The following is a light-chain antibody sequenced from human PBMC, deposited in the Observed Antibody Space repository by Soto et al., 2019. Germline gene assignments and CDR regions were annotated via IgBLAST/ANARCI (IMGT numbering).Light chain of an antibody. CDR1: QNINSY. J-gene: IGKJ4*01. Sequence: DIPMTQSPSSLSASVGDRVTITCRASQNINSYLNWYQQKPGKAPKLLIYAASSLQSGVPSRFSGSGSGTDFTLTISSLQPEDFATYYCQQSYSTPPTTFGGGTKVEIK. CDR3: QQSYSTPPTT. CDR2: AAS. V-gene: IGKV1-39*01.